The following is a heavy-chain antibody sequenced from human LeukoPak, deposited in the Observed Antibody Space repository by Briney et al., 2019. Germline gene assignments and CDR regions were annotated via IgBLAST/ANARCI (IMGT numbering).Heavy chain of an antibody. J-gene: IGHJ4*02. CDR1: GFTFDDYA. CDR2: ISWNSGSI. Sequence: GRSLRLSCAASGFTFDDYAMHWVRQAPGKGLGWVSGISWNSGSIGYADSVKGRFTISRDNAKNSLYLQMNSLRAEDTALYYCAKDMSARGCYCGYWGQGTLVTVSS. D-gene: IGHD1-26*01. CDR3: AKDMSARGCYCGY. V-gene: IGHV3-9*01.